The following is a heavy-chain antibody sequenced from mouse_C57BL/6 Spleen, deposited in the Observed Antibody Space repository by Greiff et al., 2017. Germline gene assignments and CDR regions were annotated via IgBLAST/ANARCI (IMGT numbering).Heavy chain of an antibody. Sequence: QVQLQQSGAELVKPGASVKISCKASGYTFTDYYINWVKQRPGQGLEWIGKIGPGSGSTYYNEKFKGKATLTADKSSSTAYMQLSSLTSEDSAVYFCAKTGRRGYYYAMDYWGQGTSVTVSS. V-gene: IGHV1-77*01. CDR2: IGPGSGST. J-gene: IGHJ4*01. CDR3: AKTGRRGYYYAMDY. D-gene: IGHD4-1*01. CDR1: GYTFTDYY.